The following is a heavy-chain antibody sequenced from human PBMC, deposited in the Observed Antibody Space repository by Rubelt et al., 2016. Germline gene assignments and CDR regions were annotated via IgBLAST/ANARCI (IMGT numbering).Heavy chain of an antibody. Sequence: QVTLKESGPVLVKPTETLTLTCTVSGFSLSNARMGVSWIRQPPGKALEWLAHIFSNDEKSCSTSLKSRLTISKETSKSQVVLTMTNMDPVDTATYYCAHRPSPRGCSSTSCYWYAFDIWGQGTMVTVSS. CDR2: IFSNDEK. J-gene: IGHJ3*02. D-gene: IGHD2-2*01. CDR3: AHRPSPRGCSSTSCYWYAFDI. V-gene: IGHV2-26*01. CDR1: GFSLSNARMG.